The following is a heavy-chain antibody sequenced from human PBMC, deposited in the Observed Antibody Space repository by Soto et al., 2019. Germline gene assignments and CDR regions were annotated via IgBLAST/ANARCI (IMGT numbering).Heavy chain of an antibody. CDR2: IYYTGSA. D-gene: IGHD1-26*01. CDR3: AREHVWSFY. J-gene: IGHJ1*01. Sequence: SETLSLTCTVSGDSFTNFYWNWIRQPPGKGLEWVGHIYYTGSANHNPSLKSRVSLSIDTSKNQISLKLSSVTAADTAVYYCAREHVWSFYLGQGTLVTVSS. CDR1: GDSFTNFY. V-gene: IGHV4-59*01.